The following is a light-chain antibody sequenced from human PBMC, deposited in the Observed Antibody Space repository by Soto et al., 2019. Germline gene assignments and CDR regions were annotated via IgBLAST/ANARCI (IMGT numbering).Light chain of an antibody. V-gene: IGKV3-20*01. Sequence: EIVLTQSPATLSVSPGERATLSCMASQSVSSSYLAWYQQKPGQAPRILIFAASSRATGIPDKFSGSGSGTDFTLTISRLEPDDFAVYYCQHYGSPSWTFGQGTKVDNK. CDR1: QSVSSSY. J-gene: IGKJ1*01. CDR2: AAS. CDR3: QHYGSPSWT.